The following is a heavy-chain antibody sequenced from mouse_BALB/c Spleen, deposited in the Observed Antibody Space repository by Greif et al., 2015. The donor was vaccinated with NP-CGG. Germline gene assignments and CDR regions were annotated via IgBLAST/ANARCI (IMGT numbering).Heavy chain of an antibody. CDR3: AKDLYGYYAMDY. CDR2: IWRGGST. Sequence: VQRVESGPGLVQPSQSLSITCTVSGFSLTSYGVHWVRQSPGKGLEWLGVIWRGGSTDYNAAFMSRLSITKDNSKSQVFFKMNSLQADDTAIYYCAKDLYGYYAMDYWGQGTSVTVSS. CDR1: GFSLTSYG. D-gene: IGHD1-1*02. J-gene: IGHJ4*01. V-gene: IGHV2-5*01.